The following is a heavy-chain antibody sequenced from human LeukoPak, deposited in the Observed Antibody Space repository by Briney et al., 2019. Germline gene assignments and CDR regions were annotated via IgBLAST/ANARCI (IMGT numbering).Heavy chain of an antibody. CDR2: GSGGGGST. J-gene: IGHJ3*02. CDR1: GFTFRSFA. Sequence: GGSLRLSCAASGFTFRSFAMTWVRQAQGKGLEWVSTGSGGGGSTYYADSVQGRFTISSDNSKNTLYLQMDSPRAEDTAVYYCAKDPPSTVRDAFDIWGQGTMVTVSS. V-gene: IGHV3-23*01. CDR3: AKDPPSTVRDAFDI. D-gene: IGHD3-10*02.